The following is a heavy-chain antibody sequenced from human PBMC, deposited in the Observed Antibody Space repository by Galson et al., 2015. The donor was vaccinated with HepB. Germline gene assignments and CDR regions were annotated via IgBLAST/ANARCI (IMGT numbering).Heavy chain of an antibody. CDR2: ISSSNSYI. CDR1: GFTFSSYS. D-gene: IGHD5-12*01. CDR3: ANDKGGYDSWSRGTDY. J-gene: IGHJ4*02. V-gene: IGHV3-21*01. Sequence: SLRLSCAASGFTFSSYSMNWVRQAPGKGLEWVSFISSSNSYIYYADSVKGRFTISRDNAKNSLYLQMNSLRAEDTAVYYCANDKGGYDSWSRGTDYWGQGTPVTVSS.